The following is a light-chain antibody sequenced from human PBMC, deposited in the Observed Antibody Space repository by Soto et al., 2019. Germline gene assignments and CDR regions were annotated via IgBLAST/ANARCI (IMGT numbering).Light chain of an antibody. CDR1: SSDVGGYNY. CDR2: EVS. J-gene: IGLJ2*01. Sequence: QSALTQPPSASGSPGQSVTISCTGTSSDVGGYNYVSWYQQHPGKAPKLIIYEVSKRPSGVPDRFSGSKSGNTASLTVFGLQVEDEADYYCSSYAGSNNLVFGGGTKLTVL. V-gene: IGLV2-8*01. CDR3: SSYAGSNNLV.